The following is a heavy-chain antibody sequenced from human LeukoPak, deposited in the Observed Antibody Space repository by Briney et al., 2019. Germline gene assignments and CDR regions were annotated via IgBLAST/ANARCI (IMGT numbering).Heavy chain of an antibody. CDR3: ARVSSWYTYYYYGMDV. CDR1: GYTFTSYD. CDR2: MNPNSGNT. Sequence: ASVKVSCKASGYTFTSYDINWVRQATGQGLEWMGWMNPNSGNTGYAQKFQGRVTMTRNTSISTAYMELRSLRSEDTAVYYCARVSSWYTYYYYGMDVWGQGTTVTVSS. V-gene: IGHV1-8*01. J-gene: IGHJ6*02. D-gene: IGHD6-13*01.